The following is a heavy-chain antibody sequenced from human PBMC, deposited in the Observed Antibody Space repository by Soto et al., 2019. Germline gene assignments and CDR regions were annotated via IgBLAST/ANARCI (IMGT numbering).Heavy chain of an antibody. J-gene: IGHJ5*02. CDR3: VKYLSASGWFDP. D-gene: IGHD2-15*01. CDR2: VSNSGTST. Sequence: DVQLLESGGGLAQPGESLTLSCAASGFMFSGYAMSWVRQAPGKGLEWVFAVSNSGTSTSYADSVKGRFTISRDNSKNTLYLQMSSLGAEDTALYYCVKYLSASGWFDPWGQGTLVIVSS. CDR1: GFMFSGYA. V-gene: IGHV3-23*01.